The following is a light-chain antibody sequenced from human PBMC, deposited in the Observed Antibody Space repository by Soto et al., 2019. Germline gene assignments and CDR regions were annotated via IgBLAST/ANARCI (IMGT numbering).Light chain of an antibody. CDR2: EVN. Sequence: QSALTQPASVSGSPGQSITITCTGTSSDVGGYDNVSWYQLHPGKAPKLMVFEVNNRPSGVSYRFSGSKSGHTASLTISGLQAEDEADYFCSSYSISTAYLFGTRTKV. CDR3: SSYSISTAYL. V-gene: IGLV2-14*01. CDR1: SSDVGGYDN. J-gene: IGLJ1*01.